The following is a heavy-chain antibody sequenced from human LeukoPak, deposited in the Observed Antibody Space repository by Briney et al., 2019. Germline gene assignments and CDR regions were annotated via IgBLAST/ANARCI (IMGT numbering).Heavy chain of an antibody. V-gene: IGHV1-2*06. Sequence: ASVKVSCKASGYTFTGYYMHWVRQAPGQGLEWMGRINPNSGGTNYAQKFQGRVTMTRDTSIGTAYMELRRLRSDDKAVYYCARDRFSADAFDIWGQGTMVTVSS. CDR2: INPNSGGT. J-gene: IGHJ3*02. CDR3: ARDRFSADAFDI. CDR1: GYTFTGYY. D-gene: IGHD3-3*02.